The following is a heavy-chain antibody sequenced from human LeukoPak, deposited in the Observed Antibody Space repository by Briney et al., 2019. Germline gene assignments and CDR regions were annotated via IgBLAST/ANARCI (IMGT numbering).Heavy chain of an antibody. CDR3: ARANTYDSNYYYGMDV. V-gene: IGHV3-33*01. J-gene: IGHJ6*02. CDR2: IWSDGTRE. CDR1: GFTFSIYG. D-gene: IGHD5-12*01. Sequence: GGSLRLSCAASGFTFSIYGFHWVRQAPGKGLEWVAIIWSDGTRENYADSVKGRFTISRDNSKNTLYLQMNSLRAEDTAVYYCARANTYDSNYYYGMDVWGQGTTVTVSS.